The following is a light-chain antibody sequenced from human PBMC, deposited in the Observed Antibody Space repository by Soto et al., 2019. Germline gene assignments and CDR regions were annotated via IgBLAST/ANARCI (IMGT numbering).Light chain of an antibody. CDR3: SSYTSSSTLYV. CDR2: EVS. Sequence: QSVLTQPASVSGSPGQSISISCTGTSSDVGGSNYVSWYQQHPGKAPKLMIYEVSNRPSGVSNPFSGSKSGNTASLTISGLQAEDEADYYCSSYTSSSTLYVFGTGTKVTVL. CDR1: SSDVGGSNY. J-gene: IGLJ1*01. V-gene: IGLV2-14*01.